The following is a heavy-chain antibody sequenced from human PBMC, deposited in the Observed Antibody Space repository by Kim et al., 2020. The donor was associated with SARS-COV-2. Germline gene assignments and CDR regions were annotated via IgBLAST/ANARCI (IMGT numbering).Heavy chain of an antibody. V-gene: IGHV3-30*04. J-gene: IGHJ6*02. CDR2: ISYNGNKK. CDR3: ARVFGSSRAPSRV. Sequence: GGSLRLSCAASGFTLNTYNMHWVRQAPGKGLEWVAFISYNGNKKDYADSVKGRFTISRDNSKNTLFLQMDALRAEDTAVYYCARVFGSSRAPSRVWGQGPTVTVSS. CDR1: GFTLNTYN. D-gene: IGHD3-16*01.